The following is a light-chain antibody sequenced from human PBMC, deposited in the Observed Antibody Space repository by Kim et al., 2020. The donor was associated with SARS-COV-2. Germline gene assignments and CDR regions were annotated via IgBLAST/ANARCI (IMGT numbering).Light chain of an antibody. CDR2: AAS. Sequence: AAVGDRVTITCRASQGINNYLAWYQQKPGKVPKLLIYAASALQSGVPSRFSGSGSGTDFTLTINSLQPEDVAAYYCQQCRGAPWTFGQGTKLDIK. CDR1: QGINNY. V-gene: IGKV1-27*01. J-gene: IGKJ1*01. CDR3: QQCRGAPWT.